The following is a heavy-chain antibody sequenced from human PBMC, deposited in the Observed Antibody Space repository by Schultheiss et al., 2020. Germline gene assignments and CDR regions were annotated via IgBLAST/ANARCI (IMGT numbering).Heavy chain of an antibody. D-gene: IGHD3-10*01. V-gene: IGHV3-23*01. CDR1: GFTFSRYV. CDR3: AKDDGSGSYYFDY. CDR2: INVSGGSR. Sequence: GGSLRLSCAASGFTFSRYVMSWVRQAPGKGLEWVSLINVSGGSRYYADSVKGRFTISRDNSKNTLYLQMNSLRAEDTAVYYCAKDDGSGSYYFDYWGQGTLVTVSS. J-gene: IGHJ4*02.